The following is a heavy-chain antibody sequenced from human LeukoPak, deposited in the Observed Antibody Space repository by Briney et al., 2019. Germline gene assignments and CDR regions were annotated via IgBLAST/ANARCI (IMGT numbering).Heavy chain of an antibody. CDR3: ARLPSYYDILTGYYYDP. CDR1: GGSFSGYY. V-gene: IGHV4-34*01. Sequence: SETLSLTCAVYGGSFSGYYWSWIRQPPGKGLEWIGEINHSGSTNYNPSLKSRVTISVGTSKNQFSLKLSSVTAADTAVYYCARLPSYYDILTGYYYDPWGQGTLVTVSS. J-gene: IGHJ5*02. D-gene: IGHD3-9*01. CDR2: INHSGST.